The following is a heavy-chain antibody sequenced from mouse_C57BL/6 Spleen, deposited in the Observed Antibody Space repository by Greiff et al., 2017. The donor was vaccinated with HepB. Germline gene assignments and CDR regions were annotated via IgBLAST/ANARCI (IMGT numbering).Heavy chain of an antibody. J-gene: IGHJ4*01. CDR1: GYSFTDYN. D-gene: IGHD1-1*02. CDR3: ASSYMAPYAMDY. V-gene: IGHV1-39*01. CDR2: INPNYGTT. Sequence: VQLQQSGPELVNPGASVKISCKAPGYSFTDYNMNWVKQSNGKSLEWIGVINPNYGTTSYNQKFKGKATLTVDQSSSTAYMQLNSLTSEDSAVYYGASSYMAPYAMDYWGQGTSVTVSS.